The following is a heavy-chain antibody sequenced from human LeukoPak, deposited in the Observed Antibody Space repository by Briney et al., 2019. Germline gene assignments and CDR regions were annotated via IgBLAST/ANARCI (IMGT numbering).Heavy chain of an antibody. CDR3: ARDRAGLLWFGELTDY. D-gene: IGHD3-10*01. Sequence: ASVKVSCKASGYTFTSYYMHWVRQAPGQGLEWMGWINPNSGGTNYAQKFQGRVTMTRDTSISTAYMELSRLRSDDTAVYYCARDRAGLLWFGELTDYWGQGTLVTVSS. V-gene: IGHV1-2*02. J-gene: IGHJ4*02. CDR1: GYTFTSYY. CDR2: INPNSGGT.